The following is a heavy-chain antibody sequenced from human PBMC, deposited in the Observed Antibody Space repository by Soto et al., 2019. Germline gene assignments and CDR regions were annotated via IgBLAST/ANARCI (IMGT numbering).Heavy chain of an antibody. J-gene: IGHJ4*02. CDR1: GFSLTTYA. CDR3: AKDSWLAAAGALFDY. CDR2: ISGSGGST. Sequence: PGGPLGLSCAASGFSLTTYAMTWVRQAPGKGLEWVSAISGSGGSTYYADSVKGRFTISRDNSKNTLYLQMNSLRAEDTAVYYCAKDSWLAAAGALFDYWGQGTLVTVSS. V-gene: IGHV3-23*01. D-gene: IGHD6-13*01.